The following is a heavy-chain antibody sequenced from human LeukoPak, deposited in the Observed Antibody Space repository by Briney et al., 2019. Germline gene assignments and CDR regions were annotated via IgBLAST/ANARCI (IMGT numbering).Heavy chain of an antibody. V-gene: IGHV1-2*02. J-gene: IGHJ4*02. CDR2: INPNSGGT. CDR3: ARGTYSSSWYFDY. D-gene: IGHD6-13*01. CDR1: GYTFTGYY. Sequence: ASVKVSFKASGYTFTGYYMHWVRQAPGQGLEWMGWINPNSGGTNYAQKFQGRVTMTRDTSISTAYMELSRLRSDDTAVYYCARGTYSSSWYFDYWGQGTLVTVSS.